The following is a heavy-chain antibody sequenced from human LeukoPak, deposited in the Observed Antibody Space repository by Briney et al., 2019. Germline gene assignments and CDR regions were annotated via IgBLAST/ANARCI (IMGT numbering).Heavy chain of an antibody. V-gene: IGHV1-2*02. CDR2: INPNSGGK. Sequence: ASVKVSCKASGYTFTGYYIYWGRQAPGQGLEWMGWINPNSGGKNYAQKFQGRVTMTRDTSISTAYMELSRLRSDDTAVYYCASGSGYELGGAFDIWGQGTMVTVSS. J-gene: IGHJ3*02. D-gene: IGHD5-12*01. CDR1: GYTFTGYY. CDR3: ASGSGYELGGAFDI.